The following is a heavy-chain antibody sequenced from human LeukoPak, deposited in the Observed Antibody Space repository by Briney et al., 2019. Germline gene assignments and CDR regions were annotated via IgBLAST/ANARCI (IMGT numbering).Heavy chain of an antibody. J-gene: IGHJ4*02. CDR1: GYTFTSYD. CDR3: ARIYCSSTSCYYFDY. CDR2: MNPNSGNT. D-gene: IGHD2-2*01. Sequence: ASVTVSCKASGYTFTSYDINWVRQAPGQGLEWMGWMNPNSGNTGYAQKFQGRATMTRNTSISTAYMELSSLRSEDTSVYYCARIYCSSTSCYYFDYWGQGTLVTDSS. V-gene: IGHV1-8*01.